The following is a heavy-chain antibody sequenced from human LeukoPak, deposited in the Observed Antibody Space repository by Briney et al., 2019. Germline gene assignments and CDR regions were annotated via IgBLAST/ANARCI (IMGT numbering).Heavy chain of an antibody. CDR1: GYSDTFYG. CDR3: ARPLGYCTSNVCYLKY. J-gene: IGHJ4*02. Sequence: GASVKVSCKTSGYSDTFYGITWVRQVAGQGLEWMGWISAQHGQTEYAPNSQDRVTMTTDTYTNTAYMELRSLRSDDTAVYYCARPLGYCTSNVCYLKYWGQGPLVTVSS. CDR2: ISAQHGQT. D-gene: IGHD2-8*01. V-gene: IGHV1-18*01.